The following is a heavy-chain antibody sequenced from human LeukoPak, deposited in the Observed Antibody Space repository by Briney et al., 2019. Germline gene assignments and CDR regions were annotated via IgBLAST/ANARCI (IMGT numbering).Heavy chain of an antibody. D-gene: IGHD3-22*01. CDR1: GFTFSSYV. V-gene: IGHV3-30*18. J-gene: IGHJ4*02. Sequence: GRSLRLSCAASGFTFSSYVMHWVRQAPGKGLAWVAVISYDGSTNYYADSVKGRFTISRDNSKNTLYLQMNSLTAEDTAVYYCAKDRYYYDSSGYSLCDWGQGTLVTVSS. CDR2: ISYDGSTN. CDR3: AKDRYYYDSSGYSLCD.